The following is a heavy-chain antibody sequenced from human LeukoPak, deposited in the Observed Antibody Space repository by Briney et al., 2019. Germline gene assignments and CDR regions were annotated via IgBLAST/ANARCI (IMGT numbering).Heavy chain of an antibody. D-gene: IGHD3-10*01. CDR2: IFHSGNT. CDR1: GGSISNSSYY. Sequence: SETLSLTCSVSGGSISNSSYYWGWIRQPPGKGLDWIGNIFHSGNTFNNPSLKSRVTISVDTSKNQLSLKLRSVTAADTAVYFCASAATMVRGVRAFDIWGQGTMVTVSS. CDR3: ASAATMVRGVRAFDI. V-gene: IGHV4-39*07. J-gene: IGHJ3*02.